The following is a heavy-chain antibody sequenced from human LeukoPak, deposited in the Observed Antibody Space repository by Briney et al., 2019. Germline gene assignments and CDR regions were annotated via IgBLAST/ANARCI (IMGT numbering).Heavy chain of an antibody. V-gene: IGHV3-7*01. CDR1: GFTLSNYW. CDR3: ATYSSLNRREFQY. D-gene: IGHD3-22*01. CDR2: IKTDGSEK. J-gene: IGHJ1*01. Sequence: GGSLRLSCEGSGFTLSNYWMGWVRQAPGKGLQWVANIKTDGSEKYYVDSVKGRFTISRDNAKNSLYLQMNSLRAEDTAVYYCATYSSLNRREFQYWGQGTLLTVSS.